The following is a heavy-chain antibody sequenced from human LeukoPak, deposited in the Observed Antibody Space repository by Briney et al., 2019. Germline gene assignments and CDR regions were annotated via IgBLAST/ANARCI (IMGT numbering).Heavy chain of an antibody. J-gene: IGHJ4*02. Sequence: GSVKVSCKASGYTFTSYGMSWVRQAPGQGLEWMGWISGHNGNTNYAQNLQGRVTMTTDTSTSTAYMALRSLRFDDTAVYYCALISYCTTITCYYLDYWGQGTLVTVSS. CDR2: ISGHNGNT. V-gene: IGHV1-18*01. CDR1: GYTFTSYG. D-gene: IGHD2-8*01. CDR3: ALISYCTTITCYYLDY.